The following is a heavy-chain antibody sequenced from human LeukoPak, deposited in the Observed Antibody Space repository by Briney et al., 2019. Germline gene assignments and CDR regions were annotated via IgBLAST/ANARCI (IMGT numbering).Heavy chain of an antibody. Sequence: ASVKVSCKASGYTFTNYYMHWVRQAPGQGLEWMGWINCNSGGTNYAQKFQGRVTMTKDTSISTAYMELSRLRSDDTDMYYCAREYSSGQNWGQGTLVTVSS. CDR2: INCNSGGT. V-gene: IGHV1-2*02. CDR1: GYTFTNYY. J-gene: IGHJ4*02. CDR3: AREYSSGQN. D-gene: IGHD6-19*01.